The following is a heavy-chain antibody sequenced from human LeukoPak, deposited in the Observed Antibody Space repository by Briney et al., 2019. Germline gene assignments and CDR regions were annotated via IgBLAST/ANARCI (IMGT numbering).Heavy chain of an antibody. J-gene: IGHJ4*02. D-gene: IGHD6-19*01. Sequence: GGSLKLSCAASGFTFTHYAIHWVRQAPGKGLEWVAFISYDGSNEYYADSVKGRFAISRDNSKNTVYLQMNSLRAEDTAVYYCARDDNQQWLVTADYLAYWGQGTLVTVSS. CDR1: GFTFTHYA. V-gene: IGHV3-30*09. CDR3: ARDDNQQWLVTADYLAY. CDR2: ISYDGSNE.